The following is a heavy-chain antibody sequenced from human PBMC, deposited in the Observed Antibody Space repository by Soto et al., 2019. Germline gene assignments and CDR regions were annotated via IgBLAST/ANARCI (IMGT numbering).Heavy chain of an antibody. CDR3: AKIVGGGSHHDAFDI. Sequence: EVQLLESGGGLVEPGGSLRLSCAASGFTFRSYAMTWVRQAPGKGLEWVSYTGGGGVSTYYADSVKGRFTRSRDDSKNTLYLQMHSLRAEDTALYYCAKIVGGGSHHDAFDIWGQGTMVTVSS. J-gene: IGHJ3*02. D-gene: IGHD2-15*01. V-gene: IGHV3-23*01. CDR2: TGGGGVST. CDR1: GFTFRSYA.